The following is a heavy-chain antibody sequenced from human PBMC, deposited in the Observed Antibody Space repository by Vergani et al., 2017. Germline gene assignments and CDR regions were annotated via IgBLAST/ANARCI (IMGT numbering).Heavy chain of an antibody. D-gene: IGHD1-26*01. CDR1: GFSLNTRGVS. J-gene: IGHJ4*02. CDR2: IYWNDDQ. V-gene: IGHV2-5*01. CDR3: ARIVGIVSTRLYFFDY. Sequence: QITLKESGPTLVKPTQTLTLTCTFSGFSLNTRGVSVAWIRQPPGKALDWLALIYWNDDQHYSPSLNNRVTITKDTSKNQVVLTMTNMVPVDTATYYCARIVGIVSTRLYFFDYWGQGTLVTVSS.